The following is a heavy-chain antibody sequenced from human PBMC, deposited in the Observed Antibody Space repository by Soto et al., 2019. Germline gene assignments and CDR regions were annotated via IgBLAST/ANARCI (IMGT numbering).Heavy chain of an antibody. CDR1: GFIFSIYA. J-gene: IGHJ4*02. CDR3: ARFFGSGFDY. CDR2: ISTSGATR. D-gene: IGHD6-19*01. V-gene: IGHV3-48*02. Sequence: GGALRLCCSGSGFIFSIYAIHWVRQAPGKGLEWVAHISTSGATRYYADSVKGRFTISRDNAKTSLYLQMDSLRNEDTAVYYCARFFGSGFDYWGQGTLVTVSS.